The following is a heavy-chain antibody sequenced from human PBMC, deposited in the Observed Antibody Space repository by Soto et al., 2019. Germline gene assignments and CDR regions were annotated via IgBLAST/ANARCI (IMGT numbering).Heavy chain of an antibody. CDR3: ATTGPY. Sequence: QVQLVESGGGVVQPGRSLSVSCAASGFTFSSYGMHWVRQAPGKGLEWVAVIWFDGSNKFYADSVKGRFTISRDNSKNTVSLQMNSLRDEESAAYYCATTGPYCGQGTLVTVSS. V-gene: IGHV3-33*01. CDR1: GFTFSSYG. CDR2: IWFDGSNK. J-gene: IGHJ4*02.